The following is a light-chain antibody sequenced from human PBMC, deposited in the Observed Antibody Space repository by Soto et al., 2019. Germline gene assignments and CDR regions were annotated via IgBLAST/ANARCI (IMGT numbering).Light chain of an antibody. Sequence: DIQMTQSPSSLSASVGDSVPITCRASQSISSYLNWYQQRPGVAPKVVIYGSSTLQSGVPSRFSGSGSRTEFSLTISSLQAEDFAVYCWQQYDKWPRTFGQGTKVDIK. J-gene: IGKJ1*01. CDR3: QQYDKWPRT. CDR1: QSISSY. V-gene: IGKV1-39*01. CDR2: GSS.